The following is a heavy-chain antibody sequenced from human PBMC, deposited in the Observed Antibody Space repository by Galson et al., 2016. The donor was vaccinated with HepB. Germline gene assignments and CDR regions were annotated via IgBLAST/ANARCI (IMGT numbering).Heavy chain of an antibody. V-gene: IGHV3-7*04. CDR2: MKEDESAK. CDR3: ARDYRGSLDY. CDR1: GFIFNDYW. Sequence: SLRLSCAASGFIFNDYWMAWVRQAPGKGLEWVANMKEDESAKHYADSVKGRFTISRDNAKNALYPQMTGLRADDMAVYYCARDYRGSLDYWGQGALVTVSS. D-gene: IGHD2-15*01. J-gene: IGHJ4*02.